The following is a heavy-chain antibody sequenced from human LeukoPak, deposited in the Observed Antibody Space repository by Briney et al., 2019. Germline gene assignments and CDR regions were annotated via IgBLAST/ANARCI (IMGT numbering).Heavy chain of an antibody. Sequence: SETLSLTCTVSGGFINSYYWSWIRQPAGKGLEWIGRIYIGGSTNYNPSLKSRVTISVDTSKNQFSLKLTSVTAADTAVYYCARESSSTYYLDAFDMSGQGTMVTVSS. CDR1: GGFINSYY. V-gene: IGHV4-4*07. D-gene: IGHD3-22*01. CDR3: ARESSSTYYLDAFDM. CDR2: IYIGGST. J-gene: IGHJ3*02.